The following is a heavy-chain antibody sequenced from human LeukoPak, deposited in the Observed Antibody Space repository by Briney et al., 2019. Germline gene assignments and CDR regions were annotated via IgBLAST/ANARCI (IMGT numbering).Heavy chain of an antibody. CDR3: ARDSISGSYVHYDN. J-gene: IGHJ4*02. CDR1: GYTFNRYG. Sequence: SSVKVSCKASGYTFNRYGMNWVRQAPGQGLEWMGWINTNTGNPTYAQGFIGRFVFSLDTSVSTAYLQINSLKAEDTAVYYCARDSISGSYVHYDNWGQGTLVTVSS. V-gene: IGHV7-4-1*02. CDR2: INTNTGNP. D-gene: IGHD1-26*01.